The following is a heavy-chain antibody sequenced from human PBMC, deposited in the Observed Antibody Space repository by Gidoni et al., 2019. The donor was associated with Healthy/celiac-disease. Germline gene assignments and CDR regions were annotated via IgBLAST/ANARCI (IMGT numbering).Heavy chain of an antibody. CDR1: GFTFSSSG. J-gene: IGHJ6*02. D-gene: IGHD6-19*01. V-gene: IGHV3-30*18. CDR2: ISYDGSNK. Sequence: QVPLVESGGGVVPPGRSLRLSCAASGFTFSSSGMHWVRQAPGKGLEGVSVISYDGSNKYYADSVKGRFTISRDNSKNTLYLQMNSLRAEDTAVYYCAKDRYGSSGWNSYSGYGMDVWGQGTTVTVSS. CDR3: AKDRYGSSGWNSYSGYGMDV.